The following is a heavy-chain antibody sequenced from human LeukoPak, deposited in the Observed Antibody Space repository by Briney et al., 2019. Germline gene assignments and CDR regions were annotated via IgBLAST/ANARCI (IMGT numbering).Heavy chain of an antibody. CDR3: AKNFRSQQLVRYFDYYYYYYMDV. CDR2: ISGSGGST. Sequence: PGGSLRLSCAASGFTFSSYAMSWVRQAPGKGLEWVSAISGSGGSTYYADSVKGRFTISRDNSKNTLYLQMNSLRAEDTAVYYCAKNFRSQQLVRYFDYYYYYYMDVWGKGTTVTVSS. D-gene: IGHD6-13*01. J-gene: IGHJ6*03. CDR1: GFTFSSYA. V-gene: IGHV3-23*01.